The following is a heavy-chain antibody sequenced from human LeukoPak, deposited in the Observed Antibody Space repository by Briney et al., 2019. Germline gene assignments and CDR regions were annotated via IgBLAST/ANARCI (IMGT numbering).Heavy chain of an antibody. CDR2: TNAGNGNT. V-gene: IGHV1-3*01. D-gene: IGHD5-18*01. CDR3: ARGYSYGPPFDY. J-gene: IGHJ4*02. Sequence: ASVKVSCKASGYTFTKYAIHWVRQAPGQRLEWMGWTNAGNGNTKYSQKFQGRVTITRDTSASTAYMELSSLRSEDTAVYYCARGYSYGPPFDYWGQGTLVTVSS. CDR1: GYTFTKYA.